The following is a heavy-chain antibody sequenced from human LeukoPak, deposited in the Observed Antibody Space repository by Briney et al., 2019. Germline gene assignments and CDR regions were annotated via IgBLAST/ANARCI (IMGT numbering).Heavy chain of an antibody. CDR2: INHSGST. Sequence: PGGSLRLSCAASGFTFSNYAMSWVRQAPGKGLEWIGEINHSGSTNYNPSLKSRVTISVDTSKNQFSLKLSSVTAADTAVYYCAGGSTPPYYYYGMDVWGKGTTVTVSS. CDR3: AGGSTPPYYYYGMDV. CDR1: GFTFSNYA. J-gene: IGHJ6*04. V-gene: IGHV4-34*01.